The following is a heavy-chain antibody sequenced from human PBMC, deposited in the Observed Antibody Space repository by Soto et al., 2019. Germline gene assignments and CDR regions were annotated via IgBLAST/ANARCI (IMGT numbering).Heavy chain of an antibody. D-gene: IGHD3-22*01. J-gene: IGHJ4*02. CDR1: GGTFSRYA. CDR3: ARGVYSDSSGYYFFF. CDR2: IVPIFGTP. Sequence: QVQLVQSGAEVKKPGSSVKVSCKASGGTFSRYALSWVRQAPGQGPEWMGGIVPIFGTPNYAQKFQGRVTITADVPTSTAYMELSSLRSEDTAMYYCARGVYSDSSGYYFFFWGQGTLVTVSS. V-gene: IGHV1-69*01.